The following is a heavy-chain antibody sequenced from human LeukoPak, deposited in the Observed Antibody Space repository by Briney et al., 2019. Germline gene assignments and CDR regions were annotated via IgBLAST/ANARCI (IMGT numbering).Heavy chain of an antibody. CDR3: ARDRRASY. J-gene: IGHJ4*02. V-gene: IGHV3-21*01. Sequence: GRSLRLSCAASGFTFSSYAMHWVRQAPGKGLEWVSSISSSSSYIYYADSVKGRFTISRDNAKNSLYLQMNSLRAEDTAVYYCARDRRASYWGQGTLVTVSS. CDR1: GFTFSSYA. CDR2: ISSSSSYI.